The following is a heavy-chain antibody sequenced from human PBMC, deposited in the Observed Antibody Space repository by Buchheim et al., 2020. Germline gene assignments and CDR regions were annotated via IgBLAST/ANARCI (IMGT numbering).Heavy chain of an antibody. Sequence: QVQLQQWGAGLLKPSETLSLTCAVYGGSFSGYYWSWIRQPPGKGLEWIGEINHSGSTNYNPSLKSRVTISVDTSQNQFSLKLSSVTAADTAVYYCARGRYYDFWGAYYYFYYYMDVWGKGTT. CDR3: ARGRYYDFWGAYYYFYYYMDV. D-gene: IGHD3-3*01. J-gene: IGHJ6*03. CDR2: INHSGST. V-gene: IGHV4-34*01. CDR1: GGSFSGYY.